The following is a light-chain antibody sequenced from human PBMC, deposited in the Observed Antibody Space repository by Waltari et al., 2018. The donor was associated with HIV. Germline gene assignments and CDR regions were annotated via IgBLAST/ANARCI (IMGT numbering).Light chain of an antibody. Sequence: DIQLTQSPSSLSASIGDRVNITCRASQNIKNYLNWYQQKAGQAPKILIYTATTVHTGVPSRFSGSGSGTDFTLTITNLQREDFAVYFCQQSYYSPTFGPGTTVDIK. CDR1: QNIKNY. CDR2: TAT. V-gene: IGKV1-39*01. J-gene: IGKJ3*01. CDR3: QQSYYSPT.